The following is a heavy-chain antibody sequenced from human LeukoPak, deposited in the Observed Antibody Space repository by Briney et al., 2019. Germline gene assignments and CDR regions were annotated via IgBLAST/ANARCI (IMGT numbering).Heavy chain of an antibody. CDR2: ISAYNGNT. J-gene: IGHJ4*02. CDR3: ARDSLTYYYGSGSSH. CDR1: GYTFTSYG. D-gene: IGHD3-10*01. V-gene: IGHV1-18*01. Sequence: ASVKVSCKASGYTFTSYGISWVRQAPGQGLEWMGWISAYNGNTNYAQKLQGRVTMTTDTSTSTAYMELRSLRSDDTAVYYCARDSLTYYYGSGSSHWGQGTLVTVSS.